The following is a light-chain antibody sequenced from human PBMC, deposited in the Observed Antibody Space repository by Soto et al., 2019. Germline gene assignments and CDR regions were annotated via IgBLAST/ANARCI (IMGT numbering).Light chain of an antibody. Sequence: DIQMTQSPSSLSASVGDRVSITCRASQGISDSLAWFQHKPGKPPKLLMYAASTLHSGVPSRFSGSGSGTDFILTISSLQPEDVATYYCQNYSSAPLTFGGGTRVEIK. CDR1: QGISDS. CDR2: AAS. J-gene: IGKJ4*01. V-gene: IGKV1-27*01. CDR3: QNYSSAPLT.